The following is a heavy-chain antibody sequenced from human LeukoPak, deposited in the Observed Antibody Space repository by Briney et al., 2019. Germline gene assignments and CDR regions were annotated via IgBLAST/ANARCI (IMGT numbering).Heavy chain of an antibody. D-gene: IGHD4-23*01. J-gene: IGHJ4*02. CDR1: GFTFSSYE. CDR2: ISSSGSTI. V-gene: IGHV3-48*03. CDR3: ARDYGGSSPFDY. Sequence: PGGSLRLSCAASGFTFSSYEMHWVRQAPGKGLEWVSYISSSGSTIYYADSVKGRSTISRDNAKNSLYLQMNSLRAEDTAVYYCARDYGGSSPFDYWSQGTLVTVSS.